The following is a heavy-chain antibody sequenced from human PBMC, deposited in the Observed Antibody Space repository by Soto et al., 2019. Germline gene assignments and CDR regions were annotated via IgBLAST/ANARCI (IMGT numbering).Heavy chain of an antibody. Sequence: PSETLSLTCTVSGASVRSGSYYWSGVRQPPGRGLEWIGYIYDTGTTNYNPSLKSRVTMSVDTSKNQFSLKLNSLTAADTAVYYCARVGDYRDYLAYRERGTLVTVSS. J-gene: IGHJ4*02. V-gene: IGHV4-61*01. D-gene: IGHD4-17*01. CDR1: GASVRSGSYY. CDR3: ARVGDYRDYLAY. CDR2: IYDTGTT.